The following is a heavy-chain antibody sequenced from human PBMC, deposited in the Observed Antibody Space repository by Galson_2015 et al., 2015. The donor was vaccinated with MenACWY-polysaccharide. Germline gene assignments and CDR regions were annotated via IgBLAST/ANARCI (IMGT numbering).Heavy chain of an antibody. V-gene: IGHV3-30*02. Sequence: SLRLSCAASGFTFKHYGMHWVRQAPGKGLEWVAFIRHDGTNEDYVDSVRGRFTISSDNSKNTLYLQMSSLRTEDTAVYFCAKQAYSSGCDYWGLGTLVTVSS. CDR3: AKQAYSSGCDY. CDR2: IRHDGTNE. CDR1: GFTFKHYG. D-gene: IGHD6-19*01. J-gene: IGHJ4*02.